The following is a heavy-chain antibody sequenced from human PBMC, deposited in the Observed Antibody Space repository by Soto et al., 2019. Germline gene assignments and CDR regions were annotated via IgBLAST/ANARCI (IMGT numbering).Heavy chain of an antibody. D-gene: IGHD2-2*01. CDR1: GYTFTGYY. CDR3: ARGDCSSTSCYNRNWFDP. V-gene: IGHV1-2*02. Sequence: ASVKVSCKASGYTFTGYYMHWVRQAPGQGLEWMGWINPNSGGTNYAQKFQGRVTMTRDTSISTAYMELSRLRSDDTAVYYCARGDCSSTSCYNRNWFDPWGQGTLVTVPQ. J-gene: IGHJ5*02. CDR2: INPNSGGT.